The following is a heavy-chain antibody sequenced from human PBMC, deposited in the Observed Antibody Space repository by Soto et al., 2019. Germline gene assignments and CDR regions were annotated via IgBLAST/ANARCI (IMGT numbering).Heavy chain of an antibody. Sequence: QVTVKESGPVLVKPTETLTLTCTVSGFSLSNAGLGVSWIRQPPGKALEWLAHIFSNDEKSYSTSLKSRLTLPKDTSKSQVVLIMTNMDPVDTATYYCASTYSTSWYWFDPWGQGTLVTVSS. V-gene: IGHV2-26*04. CDR3: ASTYSTSWYWFDP. CDR2: IFSNDEK. J-gene: IGHJ5*02. D-gene: IGHD6-13*01. CDR1: GFSLSNAGLG.